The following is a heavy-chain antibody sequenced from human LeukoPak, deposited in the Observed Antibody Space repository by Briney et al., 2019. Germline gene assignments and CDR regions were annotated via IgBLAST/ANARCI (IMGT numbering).Heavy chain of an antibody. CDR1: GFTFSSYW. CDR2: IKQDGSEK. D-gene: IGHD3-22*01. Sequence: GGSLRLSCAASGFTFSSYWMSWVRQAPGKGLEWVANIKQDGSEKYYVDSVKGRFTISRDNAKNSLYLQMNSLRAEDTAVYYCAKTEGDIYYDSSGYFDAFDIWGQGTMVTVSS. V-gene: IGHV3-7*01. CDR3: AKTEGDIYYDSSGYFDAFDI. J-gene: IGHJ3*02.